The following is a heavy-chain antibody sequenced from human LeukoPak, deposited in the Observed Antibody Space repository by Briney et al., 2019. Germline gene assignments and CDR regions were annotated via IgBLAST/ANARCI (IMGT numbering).Heavy chain of an antibody. CDR1: GFTFSSYS. Sequence: GGSLRLSCAASGFTFSSYSMNWVRQAPGKGLEWVSSIKGRFTISRDNAKNSLYLQMNSLRAEDTAVYYCATGGGDWFDPWGQETLVTVSS. CDR2: I. CDR3: ATGGGDWFDP. D-gene: IGHD2-8*02. J-gene: IGHJ5*02. V-gene: IGHV3-21*01.